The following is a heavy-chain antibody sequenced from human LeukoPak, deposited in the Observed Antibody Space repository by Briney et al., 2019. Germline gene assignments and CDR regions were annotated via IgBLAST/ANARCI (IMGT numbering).Heavy chain of an antibody. CDR3: ARDLCSGGSCYLIGWFDP. CDR1: GYTFTDYY. D-gene: IGHD2-15*01. Sequence: ASVKVSCKASGYTFTDYYMHWVRQAPGRGLEWMGWINPNSGGTNYAQKFQGRVTMTRDTSISTAYMELSRLRSDDTAVYYCARDLCSGGSCYLIGWFDPWGQGTLVTVSS. V-gene: IGHV1-2*02. J-gene: IGHJ5*02. CDR2: INPNSGGT.